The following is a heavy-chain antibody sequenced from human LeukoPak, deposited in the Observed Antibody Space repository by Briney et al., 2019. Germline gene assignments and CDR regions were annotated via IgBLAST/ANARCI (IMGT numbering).Heavy chain of an antibody. V-gene: IGHV4-39*07. CDR2: IYHSGST. J-gene: IGHJ4*02. Sequence: SETLSLTCTVSGGSISSSSYYWGWIRQPPGKGLEWIGEIYHSGSTNYNPSLKTRVTISVDKSKNQFSLKLNSVTAADTAVYYCARVSSQKTFDSWGQGTLVLVSS. CDR3: ARVSSQKTFDS. CDR1: GGSISSSSYY. D-gene: IGHD2-15*01.